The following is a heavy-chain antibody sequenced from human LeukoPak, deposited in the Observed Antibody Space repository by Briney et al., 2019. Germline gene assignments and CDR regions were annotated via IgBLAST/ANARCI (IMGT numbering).Heavy chain of an antibody. CDR3: ARDLSGSYYFGY. CDR1: GFTVSSNY. V-gene: IGHV3-53*01. D-gene: IGHD1-26*01. CDR2: IYSGGST. J-gene: IGHJ4*02. Sequence: GGSLRLSCAASGFTVSSNYMSWVRQAPGKGLEWVSVIYSGGSTYYADSVKGRFTISRDNSKNTLYLQMNSLRAEDTAVYYCARDLSGSYYFGYWGQGTLVTVSS.